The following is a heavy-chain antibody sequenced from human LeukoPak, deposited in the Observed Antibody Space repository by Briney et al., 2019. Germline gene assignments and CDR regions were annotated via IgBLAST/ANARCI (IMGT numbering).Heavy chain of an antibody. CDR3: ATVGRFLESEDY. D-gene: IGHD3-3*01. CDR2: FDPEDGET. Sequence: ASVKVSCKVSGYTLTELSMHWVRQAPGKGLEWMGGFDPEDGETIYAQKFQGRVTMTEDTSTDTAYMELSGLRSEDTAVYYCATVGRFLESEDYWGQGTLVTVSS. J-gene: IGHJ4*02. V-gene: IGHV1-24*01. CDR1: GYTLTELS.